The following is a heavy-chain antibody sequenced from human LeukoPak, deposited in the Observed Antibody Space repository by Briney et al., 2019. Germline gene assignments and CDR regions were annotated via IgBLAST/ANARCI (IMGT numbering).Heavy chain of an antibody. CDR2: FYPEDGET. Sequence: RASVKVSCKVSGYTLTELSMHWVRQAPGKGLEWMGGFYPEDGETIYAQKFQGRVTMTEDTSTDTAYMELSSLRSEDTAVYYCATTPRGCTNGVCRYYYYYYGMDVWGQGTTVTVSS. V-gene: IGHV1-24*01. D-gene: IGHD2-8*01. J-gene: IGHJ6*02. CDR1: GYTLTELS. CDR3: ATTPRGCTNGVCRYYYYYYGMDV.